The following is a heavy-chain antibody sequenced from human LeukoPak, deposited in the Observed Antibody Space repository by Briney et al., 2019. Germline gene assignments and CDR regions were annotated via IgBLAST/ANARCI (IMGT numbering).Heavy chain of an antibody. D-gene: IGHD3-3*01. CDR3: ARSLYGEWFANP. V-gene: IGHV4-39*01. CDR1: GGSISSSSYY. Sequence: SETLSLTCTVSGGSISSSSYYWGWIRQPPGKGLEWIGSIYYSGSTYYNPSLKSRVTISVDTSKNQFSLKLSSVTAADTAVYYCARSLYGEWFANPWGQGTLVTVPS. J-gene: IGHJ5*02. CDR2: IYYSGST.